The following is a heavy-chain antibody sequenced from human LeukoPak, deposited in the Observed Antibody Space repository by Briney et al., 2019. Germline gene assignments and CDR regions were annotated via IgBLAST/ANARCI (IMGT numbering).Heavy chain of an antibody. Sequence: SETLSLTCAVYGGSFSGYHWTWIRQPPGKGLEWIGQINHSGTTNYNPSLKSRVTISVDTSKNQFSLKLKSVTAADTAVYYCARDRCGGDCYPNWSESWGRGTLVTVSS. V-gene: IGHV4-34*01. J-gene: IGHJ5*01. CDR3: ARDRCGGDCYPNWSES. D-gene: IGHD2-21*02. CDR1: GGSFSGYH. CDR2: INHSGTT.